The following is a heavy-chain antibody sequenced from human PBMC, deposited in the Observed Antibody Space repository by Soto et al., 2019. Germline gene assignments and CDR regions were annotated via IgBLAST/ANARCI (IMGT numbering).Heavy chain of an antibody. D-gene: IGHD1-26*01. CDR2: ISGYNINT. CDR3: ARETRWEQLVY. Sequence: QVRLVQSGPEVKKPGASVRVSCKASGYTFANYGISWVRQTSGQGLEWMGWISGYNINTHYAQKFEDRVTLTTDTSTCTVYMELRSLKSDDTAIYFCARETRWEQLVYWGQGTLVTVSP. V-gene: IGHV1-18*01. J-gene: IGHJ4*02. CDR1: GYTFANYG.